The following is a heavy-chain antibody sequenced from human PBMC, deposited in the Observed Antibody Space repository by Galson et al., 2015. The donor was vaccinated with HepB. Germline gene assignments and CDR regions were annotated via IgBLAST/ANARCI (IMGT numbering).Heavy chain of an antibody. CDR3: ARAPYSSGWYYFDY. D-gene: IGHD6-19*01. CDR1: GFTFSSYS. Sequence: SLRLSCAASGFTFSSYSMNWVRQAPGKGLEWVSYISSSSSTIYYADSVKGRFTISRDNAKNSLYLQMNSLRAEDTAVYYCARAPYSSGWYYFDYWGQGTLVTVSS. V-gene: IGHV3-48*01. CDR2: ISSSSSTI. J-gene: IGHJ4*02.